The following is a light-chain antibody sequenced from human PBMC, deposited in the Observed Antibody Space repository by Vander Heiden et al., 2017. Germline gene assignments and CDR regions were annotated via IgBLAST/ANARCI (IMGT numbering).Light chain of an antibody. CDR2: AAS. V-gene: IGKV1-39*01. CDR3: QQSYSTPYT. Sequence: DMLMTQPPSSLSASVGDRVTITCRASQSISSYLNWYQQKPGKAPKLLIYAASSLQSGVPSRFSGSGSGTDFTLTISSLQPEDFATYYCQQSYSTPYTFGQGTKLEIK. CDR1: QSISSY. J-gene: IGKJ2*01.